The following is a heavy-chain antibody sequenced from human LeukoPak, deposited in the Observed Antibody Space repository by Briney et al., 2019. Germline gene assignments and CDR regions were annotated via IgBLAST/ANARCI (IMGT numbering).Heavy chain of an antibody. CDR2: ISAYNGNT. V-gene: IGHV1-18*01. Sequence: ASVKVSCKASGGTFSSYAISWVRQAPGQGLEWMGWISAYNGNTNYAQKLQGRVTMTTDTSTSTAYMELRSLRSDDTAVYYCARDNSQGDMFDYWGQGTLVTVSS. J-gene: IGHJ4*02. CDR3: ARDNSQGDMFDY. CDR1: GGTFSSYA. D-gene: IGHD4-23*01.